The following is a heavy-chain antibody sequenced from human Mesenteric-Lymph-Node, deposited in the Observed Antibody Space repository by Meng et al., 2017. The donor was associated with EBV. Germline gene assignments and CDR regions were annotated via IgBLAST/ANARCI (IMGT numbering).Heavy chain of an antibody. V-gene: IGHV4-34*01. CDR1: GGSFSAYY. D-gene: IGHD4-11*01. J-gene: IGHJ4*02. Sequence: RWGAGLFKPSETLSLTGAVDGGSFSAYYWSWIRQPPGKGLEWIGEINDSGSTNYNPSLKSRVTISLDTSNKHFSLKLSSVTAADAAVYYCARSYSNFQFFDSWGQGTLVTVSS. CDR3: ARSYSNFQFFDS. CDR2: INDSGST.